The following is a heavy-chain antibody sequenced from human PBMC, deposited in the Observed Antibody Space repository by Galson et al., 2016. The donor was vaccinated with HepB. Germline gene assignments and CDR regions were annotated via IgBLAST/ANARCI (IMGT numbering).Heavy chain of an antibody. J-gene: IGHJ4*02. CDR2: TYYRSEWYN. D-gene: IGHD3-22*01. Sequence: CAISGDSVSSNSAAWNWIRQSPSRGLEWLGRTYYRSEWYNDYAVSIKSRITINPDTSKNQFSLQLSSVTPEDTSVYYCAREGYYFDTSGYYYWDKIDYWGQGTLVTVSS. V-gene: IGHV6-1*01. CDR1: GDSVSSNSAA. CDR3: AREGYYFDTSGYYYWDKIDY.